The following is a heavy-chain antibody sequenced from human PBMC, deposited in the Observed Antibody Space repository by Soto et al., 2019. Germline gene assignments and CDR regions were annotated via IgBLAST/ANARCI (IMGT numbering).Heavy chain of an antibody. D-gene: IGHD3-9*01. V-gene: IGHV1-46*03. CDR1: GYTFTSYY. J-gene: IGHJ5*02. CDR2: INPSGGNT. Sequence: QVQLVQSGAEVKKPGASVKVSCKASGYTFTSYYMHWVRQAPGKGLEWMGIINPSGGNTSYAQKFQGRVTMTMDTSTSTVYMELSSLRSEDTAVYYCARDAGEDILTGYFRWFDPWGQGTLVTVSS. CDR3: ARDAGEDILTGYFRWFDP.